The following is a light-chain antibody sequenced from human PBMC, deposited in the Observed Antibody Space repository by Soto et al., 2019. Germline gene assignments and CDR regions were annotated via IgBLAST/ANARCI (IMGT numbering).Light chain of an antibody. V-gene: IGLV1-40*01. CDR1: SSNIGAGYD. Sequence: QSVLTQPPSVSGAPGQTITISCTGSSSNIGAGYDVHWYQQLPGRAPKLLIYGNNNRPSGVPDRFSGSKSGTSVSLAITGLRGEDEADYHCQSYDSSLSARYVFGTGTKLTVL. J-gene: IGLJ1*01. CDR2: GNN. CDR3: QSYDSSLSARYV.